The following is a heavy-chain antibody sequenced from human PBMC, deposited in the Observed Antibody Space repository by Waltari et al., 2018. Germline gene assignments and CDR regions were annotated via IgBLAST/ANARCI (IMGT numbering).Heavy chain of an antibody. Sequence: QVQVVQSGAELKKPGTSVKVSCKVSGYTLTGFSIYWVRLVPGKGLGWRGRFDTKEDEGTYAPAFQGRVTQAEETSIDTDFIEMTSMTSEDTAMYCRHLIGGNVVMAGAIPSFYSYMAVWGRGTTVTVSS. V-gene: IGHV1-24*01. D-gene: IGHD2-21*01. CDR3: HLIGGNVVMAGAIPSFYSYMAV. CDR1: GYTLTGFS. J-gene: IGHJ6*03. CDR2: FDTKEDEG.